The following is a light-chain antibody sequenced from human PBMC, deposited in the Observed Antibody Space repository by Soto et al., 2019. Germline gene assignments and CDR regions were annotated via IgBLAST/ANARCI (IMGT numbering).Light chain of an antibody. CDR2: KAS. CDR3: QPYNTYPLT. CDR1: QSISTW. V-gene: IGKV1-5*03. Sequence: DIHMTQSPSTLSASVGDSVTITCRASQSISTWLAWYQQKPGKAPKLLIYKASSLEAGVPSRFSGSGSGTEFNIPISSLQPDDFATSYCQPYNTYPLTFGGGTTVEIK. J-gene: IGKJ4*01.